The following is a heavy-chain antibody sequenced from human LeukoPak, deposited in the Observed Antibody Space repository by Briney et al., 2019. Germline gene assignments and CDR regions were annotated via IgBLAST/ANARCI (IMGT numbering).Heavy chain of an antibody. V-gene: IGHV3-30-3*01. CDR1: GFTFSSYA. J-gene: IGHJ4*02. D-gene: IGHD6-6*01. Sequence: GRSLRLSCAASGFTFSSYAMHWVRQAPGKGLEWVAVISYDGSNKYYADSVKGRFTISRDNSKNTLYLRMNSLRAEDTAVYYCARAGPPYSSSELYYFDYWGQGTLVTVSS. CDR2: ISYDGSNK. CDR3: ARAGPPYSSSELYYFDY.